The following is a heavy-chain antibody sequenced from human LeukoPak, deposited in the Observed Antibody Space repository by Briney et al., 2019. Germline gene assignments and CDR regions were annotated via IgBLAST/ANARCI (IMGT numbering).Heavy chain of an antibody. V-gene: IGHV4-31*03. D-gene: IGHD4-17*01. CDR1: GGSISSGGYY. CDR2: IYYSGST. J-gene: IGHJ6*02. Sequence: SETLSLTCTVSGGSISSGGYYWSWIRQHPGKGLEWIGYIYYSGSTYYNPSLKSRVTISVDTSKNQFSLKLSSVTAADTAVYYCARAVGTTVTTADYYYGMDVWGQGTTVTVSS. CDR3: ARAVGTTVTTADYYYGMDV.